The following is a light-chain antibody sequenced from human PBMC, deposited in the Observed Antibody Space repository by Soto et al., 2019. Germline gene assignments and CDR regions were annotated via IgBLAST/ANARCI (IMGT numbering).Light chain of an antibody. J-gene: IGLJ2*01. CDR2: DVS. CDR3: SSYATSTTVL. Sequence: QSALTQPASVSGSPGQSITISCTGTSSDVGGYNYVSWYQQHPGRAPQLMIYDVSNRPSGVSNRFSASRSGNTDSLTISGLQAEDEADYYCSSYATSTTVLFGGGTQLTVL. CDR1: SSDVGGYNY. V-gene: IGLV2-14*03.